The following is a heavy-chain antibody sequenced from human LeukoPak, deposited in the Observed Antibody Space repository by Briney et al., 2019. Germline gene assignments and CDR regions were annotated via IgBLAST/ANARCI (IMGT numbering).Heavy chain of an antibody. CDR3: AKGPTWIRGGY. J-gene: IGHJ4*02. D-gene: IGHD5-12*01. CDR2: ISGSGGST. Sequence: GGSLRLSCAASGFTFSGYAMSWVRQAPGKGLEWVSAISGSGGSTYYADSVKGRFTISRDNSKNTLYLQMNSLRAEDTAVYYCAKGPTWIRGGYWGQGTLVTVSS. V-gene: IGHV3-23*01. CDR1: GFTFSGYA.